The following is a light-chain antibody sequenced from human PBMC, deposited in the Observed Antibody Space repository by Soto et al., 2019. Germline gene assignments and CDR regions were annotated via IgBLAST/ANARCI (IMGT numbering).Light chain of an antibody. Sequence: SVLTQPPSVSGAPGQRVTISCTGSSSNIGAGYNVHWYQQLPGTAPKLLIYANSNRPSGVPDRFSGSKSGTSASLAITGLQPEDEADYYCQAYDSSLSGYVFGTGTKLTVL. CDR2: ANS. J-gene: IGLJ1*01. V-gene: IGLV1-40*01. CDR3: QAYDSSLSGYV. CDR1: SSNIGAGYN.